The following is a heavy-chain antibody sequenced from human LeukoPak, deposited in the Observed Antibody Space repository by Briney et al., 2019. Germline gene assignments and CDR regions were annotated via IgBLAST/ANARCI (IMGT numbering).Heavy chain of an antibody. D-gene: IGHD3-10*01. V-gene: IGHV1-69*06. CDR3: ARDAWFGAGRTFDY. CDR1: GYTFTSYY. Sequence: SVKVSCKASGYTFTSYYMHWVRQAPGQGLEWMGGIIPIFGTANYAQKFQGRVTITADKSTSTAYMELSSLRSEDTAVYYCARDAWFGAGRTFDYWGQGTLVTVSS. CDR2: IIPIFGTA. J-gene: IGHJ4*02.